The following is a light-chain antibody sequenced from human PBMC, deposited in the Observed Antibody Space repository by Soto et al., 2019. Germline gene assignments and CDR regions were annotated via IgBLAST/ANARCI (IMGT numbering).Light chain of an antibody. CDR1: QSVSSSY. CDR3: QQDGSSPWP. V-gene: IGKV3-20*01. Sequence: EIVLTQSPGTLSLSPGERATLSCRASQSVSSSYLAWYQQKPGQAPRLLIYGASSRATGIPDRFSGSGSGTDFTLTISRLEPEDFAVFYWQQDGSSPWPFGQGTKVEIK. J-gene: IGKJ1*01. CDR2: GAS.